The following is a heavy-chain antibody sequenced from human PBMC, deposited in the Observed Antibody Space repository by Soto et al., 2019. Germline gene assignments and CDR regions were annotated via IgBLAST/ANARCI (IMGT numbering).Heavy chain of an antibody. J-gene: IGHJ4*02. CDR1: GFTFSSYG. CDR3: ARDPRYSSSSYFDY. V-gene: IGHV3-33*01. D-gene: IGHD6-6*01. CDR2: IWYDGSNK. Sequence: GGSLRLSCAASGFTFSSYGMHWVRQAPGKGLEWVAVIWYDGSNKYYADSVKGRFTISRDNSKNTLYLQMNSLRAEDTAVYYCARDPRYSSSSYFDYWGQGTLVTVSS.